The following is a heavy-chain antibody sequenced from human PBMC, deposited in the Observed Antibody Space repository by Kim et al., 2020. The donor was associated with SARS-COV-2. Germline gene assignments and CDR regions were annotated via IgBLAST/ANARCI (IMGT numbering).Heavy chain of an antibody. Sequence: GGSLRLSCAASGFTFSSYAMSWVRQAPGKGLEWVSAISGSGGSTYYADSVKGRFTISRDNSKNTLYLQMNSLRAEDTAVYYCAKRGYCSGGSCQGGNYYYYGMDVWGQGTTVTVSS. CDR3: AKRGYCSGGSCQGGNYYYYGMDV. CDR1: GFTFSSYA. V-gene: IGHV3-23*01. D-gene: IGHD2-15*01. J-gene: IGHJ6*02. CDR2: ISGSGGST.